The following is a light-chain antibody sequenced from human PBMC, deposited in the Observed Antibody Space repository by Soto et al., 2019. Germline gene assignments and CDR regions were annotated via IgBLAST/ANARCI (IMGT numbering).Light chain of an antibody. Sequence: EIVLTQSTGTLSLSPGERATLSCRASQSVSSYLAWYQQKPGQAPRLLIYSAYTGATGIQARFSGSGSGTEFTLTISSLQSEDFAVYYCQQYNNWPLTVGGGTKVEI. CDR3: QQYNNWPLT. V-gene: IGKV3-15*01. CDR2: SAY. J-gene: IGKJ4*01. CDR1: QSVSSY.